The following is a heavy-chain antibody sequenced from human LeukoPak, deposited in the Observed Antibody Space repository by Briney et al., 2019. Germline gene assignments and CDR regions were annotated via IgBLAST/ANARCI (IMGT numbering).Heavy chain of an antibody. D-gene: IGHD7-27*01. J-gene: IGHJ3*02. Sequence: PGGSLRLSCAASGFTFSSYWMHWVRQAPGKGLEWVSGIIASGGTTYTADSVKGRFTISRDNSKNTLYLQMNSLRAEDTAVYYCARDLNWGAFDIRGQGTMVSVSS. V-gene: IGHV3-23*01. CDR1: GFTFSSYW. CDR3: ARDLNWGAFDI. CDR2: IIASGGTT.